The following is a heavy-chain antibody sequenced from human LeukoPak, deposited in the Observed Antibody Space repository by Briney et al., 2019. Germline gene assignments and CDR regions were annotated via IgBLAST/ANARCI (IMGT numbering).Heavy chain of an antibody. J-gene: IGHJ4*02. CDR3: ARRRTGDYFDY. Sequence: SGPALVKPTQTLTLTCTFSGFSLTTTGMCVSWIRQPPGKALEWLAPIDWDNDKYYSTYLKTRLPISKDTSKNQVVLTMTNMDPVDTATYYCARRRTGDYFDYWGQGTLVTVSS. V-gene: IGHV2-70*01. CDR2: IDWDNDK. CDR1: GFSLTTTGMC. D-gene: IGHD3/OR15-3a*01.